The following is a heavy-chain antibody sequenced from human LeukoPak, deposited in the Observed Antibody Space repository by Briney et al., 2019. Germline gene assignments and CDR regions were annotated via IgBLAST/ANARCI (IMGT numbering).Heavy chain of an antibody. Sequence: PSETLSLTCTVSGGSISSSSYYWGWIRQPPGKGLEWIGSIYHSGSTYYNPSLKSPVTISVDTSKNQFSLKLSSVTAADTAVYYCARIGITIFGVPDYWGQGTLVTVSS. CDR1: GGSISSSSYY. CDR2: IYHSGST. CDR3: ARIGITIFGVPDY. D-gene: IGHD3-3*01. V-gene: IGHV4-39*07. J-gene: IGHJ4*02.